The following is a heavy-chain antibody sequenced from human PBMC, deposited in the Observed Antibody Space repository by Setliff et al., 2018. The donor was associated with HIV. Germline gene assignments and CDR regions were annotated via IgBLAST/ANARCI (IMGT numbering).Heavy chain of an antibody. J-gene: IGHJ3*02. Sequence: ASVKVSCKASGYTFTSYGISWVRQAPGQGLEWMGWNSPYNGNTKFGQKLQGRVTMTTDTSTSTGYMELRSLRSDDTAMYYCARGGSLFTMTTHPFDIWGQGTMVTVSS. CDR3: ARGGSLFTMTTHPFDI. V-gene: IGHV1-18*01. D-gene: IGHD3-22*01. CDR2: NSPYNGNT. CDR1: GYTFTSYG.